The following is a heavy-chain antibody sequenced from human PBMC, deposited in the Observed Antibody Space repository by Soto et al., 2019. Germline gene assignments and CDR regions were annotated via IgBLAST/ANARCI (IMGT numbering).Heavy chain of an antibody. Sequence: TSETLSLTCTVSGDSINNGAYLWSWIRQHPGKGLEWIGYIYYTGSTYYNPSLKSRITISVDTSKNQFSLKLSSVTAADTAVYYCARDPWESRFDYWGQGTLVTVSS. J-gene: IGHJ4*02. CDR1: GDSINNGAYL. CDR2: IYYTGST. V-gene: IGHV4-31*03. CDR3: ARDPWESRFDY. D-gene: IGHD1-26*01.